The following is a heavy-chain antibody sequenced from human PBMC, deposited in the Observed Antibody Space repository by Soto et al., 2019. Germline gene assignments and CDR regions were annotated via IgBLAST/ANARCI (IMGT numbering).Heavy chain of an antibody. V-gene: IGHV3-7*01. J-gene: IGHJ4*02. CDR3: SRDVVVGAKALNY. Sequence: PGGSLRLSCASSVFTFINYWMTWVRQAPGKGLEWVANIKEDGSEKHYVDSVKGRFTISRDNAKNSLYLQMNSLRVEDTAVYFCSRDVVVGAKALNYWGQGALVTVSS. CDR1: VFTFINYW. D-gene: IGHD2-15*01. CDR2: IKEDGSEK.